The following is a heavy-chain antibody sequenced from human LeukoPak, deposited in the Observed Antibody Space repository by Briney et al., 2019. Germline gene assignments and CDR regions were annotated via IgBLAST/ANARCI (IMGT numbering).Heavy chain of an antibody. CDR3: ARAEVWYDSSLDY. D-gene: IGHD3-22*01. CDR1: GFTFSSYS. CDR2: ISSSSSYI. V-gene: IGHV3-21*01. Sequence: GGSLRLSCAASGFTFSSYSMNWVRQAPGKGLEWVSSISSSSSYIYYADSVKGRFTISRDNAKNSLYLQMNSLRAEDTAVYYRARAEVWYDSSLDYWGQGTLVTVSS. J-gene: IGHJ4*02.